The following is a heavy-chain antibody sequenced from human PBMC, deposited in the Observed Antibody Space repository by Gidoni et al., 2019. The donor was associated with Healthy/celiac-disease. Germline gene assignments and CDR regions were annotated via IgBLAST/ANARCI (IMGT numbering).Heavy chain of an antibody. D-gene: IGHD3-10*01. CDR3: TRATGGSNYGSGSYRYYFDY. J-gene: IGHJ4*02. V-gene: IGHV3-49*04. CDR1: GFTFGDYA. Sequence: EVQLVESGGGLVQPGRSLRLSCTASGFTFGDYAMSWVRQAPGKGLEWVGFIRSKAYGGTTEYAASVKGRFTISRDDSKSIAYLQMNSLKTEDTAVYYCTRATGGSNYGSGSYRYYFDYWGQGTLVTVSS. CDR2: IRSKAYGGTT.